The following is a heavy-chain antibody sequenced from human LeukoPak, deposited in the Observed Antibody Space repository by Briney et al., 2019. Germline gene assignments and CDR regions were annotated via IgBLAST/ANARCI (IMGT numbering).Heavy chain of an antibody. CDR2: ISGDGGST. J-gene: IGHJ6*03. Sequence: PGGSLRLSCAASGFTFDDYAMHWVRQAPGKGLEWVSLISGDGGSTYYADSVKGRLTISRDNSKNSLYLQMNSLRTEDTALYYCEKVSGKYSSGWYYYSYYMDVWGKGTTVTVSS. CDR1: GFTFDDYA. V-gene: IGHV3-43*02. CDR3: EKVSGKYSSGWYYYSYYMDV. D-gene: IGHD6-19*01.